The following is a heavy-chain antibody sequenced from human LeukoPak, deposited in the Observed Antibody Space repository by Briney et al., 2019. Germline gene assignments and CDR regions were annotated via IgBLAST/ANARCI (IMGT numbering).Heavy chain of an antibody. Sequence: GASVKVSCKASGYIFTSYHMHWVRQAPGQGLEWMGIISPSGGTTNYAQKFQGRVTMTRDTSTSTVYMELSSLRSEDTAVYYCARGLYYYDSSGYEDWGQGTLVTVSS. CDR1: GYIFTSYH. D-gene: IGHD3-22*01. CDR2: ISPSGGTT. V-gene: IGHV1-46*01. J-gene: IGHJ4*02. CDR3: ARGLYYYDSSGYED.